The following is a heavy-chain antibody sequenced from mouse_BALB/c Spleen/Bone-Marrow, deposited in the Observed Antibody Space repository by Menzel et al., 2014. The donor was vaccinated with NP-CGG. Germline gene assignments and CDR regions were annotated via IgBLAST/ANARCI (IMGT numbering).Heavy chain of an antibody. V-gene: IGHV14-3*02. CDR1: GFNIKDTY. CDR2: IDPANGNT. J-gene: IGHJ2*01. D-gene: IGHD2-14*01. CDR3: ARYRLGTYFDY. Sequence: VQLQQPGAELVKPGASVKLSCTASGFNIKDTYMHWVKRRPEQGLEWIGRIDPANGNTKYDPKFQGKVTITADTSSNTAYLQLSSLTSEDTAVYYCARYRLGTYFDYWGQGTTLTVSS.